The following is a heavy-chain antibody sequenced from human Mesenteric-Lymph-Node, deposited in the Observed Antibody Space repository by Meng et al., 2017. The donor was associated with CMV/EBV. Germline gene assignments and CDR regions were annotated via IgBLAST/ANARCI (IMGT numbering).Heavy chain of an antibody. D-gene: IGHD3-22*01. CDR1: GGSISSSSYY. J-gene: IGHJ4*02. CDR3: ARDGDYYDSSGYNPFDY. Sequence: QLQLQESGPGLVKPSDTSSHTGTVSGGSISSSSYYWGWIRQPPGKGLEWIGSIYYSGSTYYNPSLKSRVTISVDTSKNQFSLKLSSVAAADTAVYYCARDGDYYDSSGYNPFDYWGQGTLVTVSS. V-gene: IGHV4-39*07. CDR2: IYYSGST.